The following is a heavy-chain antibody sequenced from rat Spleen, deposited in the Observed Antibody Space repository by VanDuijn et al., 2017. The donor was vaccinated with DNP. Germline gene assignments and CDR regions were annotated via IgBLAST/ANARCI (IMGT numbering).Heavy chain of an antibody. D-gene: IGHD1-7*01. J-gene: IGHJ2*01. V-gene: IGHV3-1*01. CDR3: ARWTRYFDY. Sequence: VQLQESGSGLVKPSQSLSLTCSVTGYSITSNYWGWIRKFPGDKMEYIGHISYSGRTDYNPSLKSRISITRDTSRNHFFLHLISVTTEDTATYYCARWTRYFDYWGQGVMVTVSS. CDR1: GYSITSNY. CDR2: ISYSGRT.